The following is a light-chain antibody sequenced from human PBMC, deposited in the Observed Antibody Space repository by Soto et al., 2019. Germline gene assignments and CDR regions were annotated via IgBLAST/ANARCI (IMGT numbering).Light chain of an antibody. Sequence: EIVLTQSPGTLSLSPGERATLSCGASHSVSSSYLAWYQQKPGQAPRLLIYGASSRATGIPDRFSGSGSGTDIPLTISRLEPEDFAVYYCRQYGSSPPITFGQGTRLEIK. V-gene: IGKV3-20*01. CDR2: GAS. J-gene: IGKJ5*01. CDR3: RQYGSSPPIT. CDR1: HSVSSSY.